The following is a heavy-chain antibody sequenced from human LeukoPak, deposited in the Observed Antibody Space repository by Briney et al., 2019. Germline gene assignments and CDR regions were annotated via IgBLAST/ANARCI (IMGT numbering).Heavy chain of an antibody. D-gene: IGHD5/OR15-5a*01. J-gene: IGHJ5*02. CDR2: IYYSGST. CDR3: ARDSLRHWFDP. Sequence: SETLSLTCTVSDGSISSYYWSWIRQPPGKGLEWIGYIYYSGSTNYNPSLKSRVTISVDTSKNQFSLKLSSVTAADTAVYYCARDSLRHWFDPWGQGTLVTVSS. V-gene: IGHV4-59*01. CDR1: DGSISSYY.